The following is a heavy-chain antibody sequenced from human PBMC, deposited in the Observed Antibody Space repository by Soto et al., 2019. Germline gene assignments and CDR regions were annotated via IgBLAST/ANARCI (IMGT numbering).Heavy chain of an antibody. J-gene: IGHJ4*02. Sequence: EVQLLESGGGLVQPGGSLRLSCAASGFTFSSYAMSWVRQAPGKGLEWVSAISGSGGSTYYADSVKGRFTISRDNSKNTLYLQMNSVRAEDTAVYYCAKSIGYSSGWLEDWGQGTLVTVSS. D-gene: IGHD6-19*01. CDR3: AKSIGYSSGWLED. CDR2: ISGSGGST. CDR1: GFTFSSYA. V-gene: IGHV3-23*01.